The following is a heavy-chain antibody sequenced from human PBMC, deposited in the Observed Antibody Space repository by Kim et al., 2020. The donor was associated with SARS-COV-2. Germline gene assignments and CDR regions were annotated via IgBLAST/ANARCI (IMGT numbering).Heavy chain of an antibody. V-gene: IGHV1-69*13. CDR1: GGTFSSYD. D-gene: IGHD6-13*01. J-gene: IGHJ3*02. Sequence: SVKVSCKASGGTFSSYDISWVRQALGQGLEWMGGIIPIFGTANYAQKFQGRVTISADESTSTAYMELSSLRSEDTAVYYCARENSSSWSGDAFDIWGQGTMVTVSS. CDR3: ARENSSSWSGDAFDI. CDR2: IIPIFGTA.